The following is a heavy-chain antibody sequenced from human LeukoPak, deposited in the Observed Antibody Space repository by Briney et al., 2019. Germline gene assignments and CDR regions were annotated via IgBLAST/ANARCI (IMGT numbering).Heavy chain of an antibody. CDR2: INPSGGST. D-gene: IGHD6-19*01. J-gene: IGHJ4*02. CDR1: GYTFTSYY. Sequence: GASVKVSCKASGYTFTSYYMHWVRQAPGQGLEWMGIINPSGGSTSYAQKFQGRVTMTRDMSTSTAYMELSSLRSEDTAVYYCARYYSGWYCFDYWGQGTLVTVSS. CDR3: ARYYSGWYCFDY. V-gene: IGHV1-46*01.